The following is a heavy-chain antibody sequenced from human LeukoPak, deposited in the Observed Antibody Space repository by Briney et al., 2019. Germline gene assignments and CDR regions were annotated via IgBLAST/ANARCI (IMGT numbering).Heavy chain of an antibody. CDR1: GGSFSGYY. D-gene: IGHD3-22*01. J-gene: IGHJ4*02. V-gene: IGHV4-34*01. CDR2: INHSGST. CDR3: ARLFHYYDSSGYYHHLDY. Sequence: SETLSLTCAVYGGSFSGYYWSWIRQPPGKGLEWNGEINHSGSTNYNPSLKSRVTISVDTSKNQFSLKLSSVTAADTAEYYCARLFHYYDSSGYYHHLDYWGQGTLVTVSS.